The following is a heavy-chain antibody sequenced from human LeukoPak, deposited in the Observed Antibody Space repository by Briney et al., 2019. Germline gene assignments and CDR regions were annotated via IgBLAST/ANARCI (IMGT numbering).Heavy chain of an antibody. V-gene: IGHV3-74*01. CDR1: GFTFSSYW. J-gene: IGHJ4*02. D-gene: IGHD6-13*01. Sequence: GGSLRLSCAASGFTFSSYWMHWVRQAPGKGLVWVSRINTDGSSTSYADSVKGRFTISRDNAKNTLYLQMNSLRAEDTAVYYCARDGQQLALDYWGQGTLVTVSS. CDR2: INTDGSST. CDR3: ARDGQQLALDY.